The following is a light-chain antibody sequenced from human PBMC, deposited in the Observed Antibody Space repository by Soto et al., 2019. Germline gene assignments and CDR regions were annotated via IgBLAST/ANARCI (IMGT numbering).Light chain of an antibody. V-gene: IGKV3-20*01. CDR2: GAS. CDR3: QQYVSSSLT. J-gene: IGKJ4*01. CDR1: QSISSSY. Sequence: EIVLTQSPGTLSLSPGEVATLSCRASQSISSSYLAWYQQKIGQAPRLLIYGASSRATGIPDRFSGSGSGTDFTLTISRLEPEDFAMYYCQQYVSSSLTFGGGTRVEIK.